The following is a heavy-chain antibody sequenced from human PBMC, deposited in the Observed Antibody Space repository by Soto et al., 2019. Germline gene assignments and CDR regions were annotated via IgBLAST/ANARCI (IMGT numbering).Heavy chain of an antibody. CDR1: GGTFSSYA. D-gene: IGHD3-10*01. Sequence: QVQLVQSGAEVKKPGSSVKVSCKASGGTFSSYAISWVRQAPGQGLEWMGGIIPIFGTANYAQKFQGRVTITADESTSTAYMERSSLRSEYTAVYYCARVGITTLRDIWVGDRGMDVWGQGTTVTVSS. CDR3: ARVGITTLRDIWVGDRGMDV. V-gene: IGHV1-69*12. CDR2: IIPIFGTA. J-gene: IGHJ6*02.